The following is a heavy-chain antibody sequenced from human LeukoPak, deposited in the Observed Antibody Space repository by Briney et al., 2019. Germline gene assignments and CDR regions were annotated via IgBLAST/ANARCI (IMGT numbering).Heavy chain of an antibody. V-gene: IGHV3-30*02. CDR1: GFTFSNYV. CDR2: IRYDGTKE. D-gene: IGHD3-16*02. CDR3: AKGGAREITFGGAIEY. J-gene: IGHJ4*02. Sequence: WGSLRLSCAASGFTFSNYVMHWVRQAPGKGLEWVAFIRYDGTKEFYADSVKGRFTISRDNSKSTLFLQMNSLRIEDTAVYYCAKGGAREITFGGAIEYWGQGTLVTVSS.